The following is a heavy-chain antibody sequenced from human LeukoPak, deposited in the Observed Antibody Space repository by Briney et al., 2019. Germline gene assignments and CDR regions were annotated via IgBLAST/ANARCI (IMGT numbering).Heavy chain of an antibody. Sequence: GGSLRLSCAASGFTFSSYAMSWVRQAPGKGLEWVSAISGSGGSTYYADSVKGRFTISRDNSKNSLYLQINSLRAEDTAVYYCARSSYSSSSSVWGQGTMVTVSS. V-gene: IGHV3-23*01. CDR1: GFTFSSYA. D-gene: IGHD6-6*01. CDR2: ISGSGGST. J-gene: IGHJ3*01. CDR3: ARSSYSSSSSV.